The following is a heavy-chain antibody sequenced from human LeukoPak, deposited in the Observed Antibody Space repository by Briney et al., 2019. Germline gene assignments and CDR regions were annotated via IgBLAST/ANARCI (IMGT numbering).Heavy chain of an antibody. J-gene: IGHJ6*02. V-gene: IGHV1-18*01. CDR1: GYNFIYYD. D-gene: IGHD4-17*01. CDR2: ISGFNGDT. Sequence: ASVKVSCKASGYNFIYYDINWVRQAPGQGLEWMGRISGFNGDTNYAQKFQCRLTLTIDTATTSAYMELRSLRSDDTAVYYCAAQYYGDTRTYRLDVWGHRSTVIVS. CDR3: AAQYYGDTRTYRLDV.